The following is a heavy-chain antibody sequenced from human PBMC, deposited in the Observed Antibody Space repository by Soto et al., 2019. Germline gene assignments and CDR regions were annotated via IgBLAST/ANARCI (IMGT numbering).Heavy chain of an antibody. CDR3: AATAILGGVWSFDL. V-gene: IGHV5-10-1*01. CDR2: IDPSDSYT. CDR1: GYSFTSYW. Sequence: GESPKISCKGSGYSFTSYWISWVRQMPGKGLEWMGRIDPSDSYTNYSPSFQGHVTISADKSISTAYLQWSSLKASDTAMYYCAATAILGGVWSFDLWGRGTLLTVYS. D-gene: IGHD1-26*01. J-gene: IGHJ2*01.